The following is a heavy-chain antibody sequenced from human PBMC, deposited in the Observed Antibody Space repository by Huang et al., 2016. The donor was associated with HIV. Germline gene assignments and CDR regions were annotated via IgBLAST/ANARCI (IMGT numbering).Heavy chain of an antibody. CDR3: ARLIGSPSFYYGLDV. V-gene: IGHV5-51*01. J-gene: IGHJ6*02. Sequence: EVQLVQSGAEVKKPGESLKISCKGSGYRFRSNWIGWVRQMPGKGLEWIGIIYPGDSDTRYSPSVQGKVTISADKSINTAYLQWSSLKASDTAMYYCARLIGSPSFYYGLDVWGQGTTVTVSS. CDR2: IYPGDSDT. CDR1: GYRFRSNW. D-gene: IGHD3-10*01.